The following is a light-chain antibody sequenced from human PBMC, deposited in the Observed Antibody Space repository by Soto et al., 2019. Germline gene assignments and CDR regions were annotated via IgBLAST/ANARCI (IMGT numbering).Light chain of an antibody. V-gene: IGLV2-14*01. CDR1: SSDIAGYDY. Sequence: QSVLTQPASVSGSPGQSSTISSTVTSSDIAGYDYASWYQQRPGKAPKLMIYEVRYRPSGVSNRFSGSKSGNTASLTISGLQAEDEADYYCCSYTRTSNHYFFGSGTKVTVL. CDR3: CSYTRTSNHYF. J-gene: IGLJ1*01. CDR2: EVR.